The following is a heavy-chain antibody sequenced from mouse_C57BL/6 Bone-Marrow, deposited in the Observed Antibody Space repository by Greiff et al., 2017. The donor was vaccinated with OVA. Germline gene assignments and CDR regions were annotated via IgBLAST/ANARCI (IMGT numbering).Heavy chain of an antibody. D-gene: IGHD1-1*01. Sequence: QVQLQQPGAELVMPGASVKLSCKASGYTFTSYWMHWVKQRPGQGLEWIGEIDPSDSYTNYNQKFKGKSTLTVDKSSSTAYMQLSSLTSEDSAVYYIARNYSSSAMDYWGQGTTLTVSS. J-gene: IGHJ2*01. V-gene: IGHV1-69*01. CDR1: GYTFTSYW. CDR3: ARNYSSSAMDY. CDR2: IDPSDSYT.